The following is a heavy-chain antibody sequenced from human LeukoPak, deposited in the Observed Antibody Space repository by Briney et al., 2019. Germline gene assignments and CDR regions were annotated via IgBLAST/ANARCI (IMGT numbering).Heavy chain of an antibody. CDR2: INPSGGST. D-gene: IGHD3-10*01. J-gene: IGHJ4*02. CDR3: ARAYGSGSYTLLFFDY. V-gene: IGHV1-46*01. Sequence: ASVKVSCKASGYTFTSYYMHWVRQAPGQGLEWMGIINPSGGSTSYAQKFQGRVTMTRDTSTSTVYMELSSLRSEDTAVYYCARAYGSGSYTLLFFDYWGREPWSPSPQ. CDR1: GYTFTSYY.